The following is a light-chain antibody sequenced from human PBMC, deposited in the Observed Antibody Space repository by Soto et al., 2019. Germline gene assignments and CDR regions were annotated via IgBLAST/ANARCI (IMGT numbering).Light chain of an antibody. CDR3: HQYGTSTWT. CDR2: GAS. J-gene: IGKJ1*01. V-gene: IGKV3-20*01. Sequence: EIVLTQSPGTLSLSPGERATLSCRASQSVTYSFLAWYQQKPGQAPRLLIYGASSRATGIPDRFSGSGSGTDFTLTLSRLEREDFAVYYCHQYGTSTWTFGQGTKVEIK. CDR1: QSVTYSF.